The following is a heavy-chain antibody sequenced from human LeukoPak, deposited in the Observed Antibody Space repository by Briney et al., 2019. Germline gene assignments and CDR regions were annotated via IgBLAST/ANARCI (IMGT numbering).Heavy chain of an antibody. CDR1: GFTFSNYG. D-gene: IGHD3-22*01. CDR3: TKDQSPGLLDAFDL. CDR2: ISYDGSNA. V-gene: IGHV3-30*18. Sequence: GGSLRLSCAASGFTFSNYGMHWVRQAPGKGLEWVALISYDGSNAYYAESVEGRFAISRDNSKNTLSLQINSLRAEDTAVYYCTKDQSPGLLDAFDLWGQGTLVTVSS. J-gene: IGHJ3*01.